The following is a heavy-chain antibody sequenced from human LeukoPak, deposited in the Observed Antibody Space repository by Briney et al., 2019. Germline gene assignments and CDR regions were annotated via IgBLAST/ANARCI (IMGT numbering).Heavy chain of an antibody. CDR3: TTGGNVMVAGTRAFDI. Sequence: PGGSLRLSCAASSFTFSNAWMNWVRQAPGKGLEWVGRIKSKIDGGATDYAAPVKGRFTISRDDSKNTLYLQMNSLKTEDTALYYCTTGGNVMVAGTRAFDIWGQGTMVTVSA. V-gene: IGHV3-15*07. J-gene: IGHJ3*02. CDR1: SFTFSNAW. CDR2: IKSKIDGGAT. D-gene: IGHD1-7*01.